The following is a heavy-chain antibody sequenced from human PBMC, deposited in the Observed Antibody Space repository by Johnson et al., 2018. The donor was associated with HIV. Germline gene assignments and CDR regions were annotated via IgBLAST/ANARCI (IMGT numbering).Heavy chain of an antibody. CDR3: ARGGGYYDSNGYLFDAFDI. J-gene: IGHJ3*02. D-gene: IGHD3-22*01. Sequence: VQLVESGGGLVQPGGSLRLSCAASGFTFSSYTMHWVRQAPGKGLEYVSAIRSNGGTTYYANSVKARFTISRDNAKISLYLQMNSLRAEDTALYYCARGGGYYDSNGYLFDAFDIWGQGTMVTVSS. CDR2: IRSNGGTT. V-gene: IGHV3-64*01. CDR1: GFTFSSYT.